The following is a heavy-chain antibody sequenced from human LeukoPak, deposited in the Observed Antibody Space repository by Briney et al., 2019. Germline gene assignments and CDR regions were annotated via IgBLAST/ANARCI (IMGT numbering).Heavy chain of an antibody. Sequence: GGSLRLSCAASAFTFGGSAMHWVRQASGKGLEWVGRIRSKANSYATAYAASVKGRFTISRDDSKNTAYLQMNSLKTEDTAVYYCTSGYSYGPFDYWGQGTLVTVSS. CDR3: TSGYSYGPFDY. CDR2: IRSKANSYAT. J-gene: IGHJ4*02. D-gene: IGHD5-18*01. CDR1: AFTFGGSA. V-gene: IGHV3-73*01.